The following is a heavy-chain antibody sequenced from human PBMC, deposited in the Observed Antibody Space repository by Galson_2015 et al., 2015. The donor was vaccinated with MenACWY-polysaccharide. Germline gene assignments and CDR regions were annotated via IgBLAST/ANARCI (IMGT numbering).Heavy chain of an antibody. CDR3: ARATFGLYGMDI. V-gene: IGHV4-61*02. D-gene: IGHD3-16*01. J-gene: IGHJ6*02. CDR2: IYTSGST. Sequence: LSLTCIVSGGSISSGSYYWSWIRQPAGKGLEWIGRIYTSGSTNYNPSLKSRVTISVDTSKNQFSLKLSSVTAADTAVYYCARATFGLYGMDIWGQGTTVTVSS. CDR1: GGSISSGSYY.